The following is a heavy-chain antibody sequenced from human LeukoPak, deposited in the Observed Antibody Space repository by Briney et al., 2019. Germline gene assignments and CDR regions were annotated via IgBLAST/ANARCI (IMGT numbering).Heavy chain of an antibody. J-gene: IGHJ6*03. CDR2: ISDSGRDT. Sequence: PGGSLRLSCAASGFTFSSYVMSWVRQGPGKGLEWVSSISDSGRDTYYAGSVKGRFTISRDNSKNTLYLQMNSLRAEDTALYYCAKITAVYYYYMDVWGKGTTVTISS. V-gene: IGHV3-23*01. CDR3: AKITAVYYYYMDV. CDR1: GFTFSSYV. D-gene: IGHD1-14*01.